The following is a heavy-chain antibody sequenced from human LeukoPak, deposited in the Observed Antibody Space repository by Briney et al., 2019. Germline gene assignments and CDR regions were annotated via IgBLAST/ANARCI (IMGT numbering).Heavy chain of an antibody. CDR2: INHSGST. CDR3: ARVPRRCSSTSCHPTLMDV. J-gene: IGHJ6*03. CDR1: GGSFSGYY. V-gene: IGHV4-34*01. Sequence: SETLSLTCAVYGGSFSGYYWSWIRQPPGKGLEWIGEINHSGSTNYNPSLKSRVTISVDTSKNQFSLKLSSVTAADTAVYYCARVPRRCSSTSCHPTLMDVWGKGTTVTVSS. D-gene: IGHD2-2*01.